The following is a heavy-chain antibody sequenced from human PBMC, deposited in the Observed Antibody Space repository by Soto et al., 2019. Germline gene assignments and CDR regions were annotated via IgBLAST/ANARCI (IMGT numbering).Heavy chain of an antibody. V-gene: IGHV3-30-3*01. CDR3: ARDWRTAGTTGWFDP. Sequence: QDQVVESGGGVVQPGRSLRLSCAASGFTFSTHAMHWVRQAPGRGLEWVAIISYDGTTKDYAHSVKGRFTISRDNSKNAVYLQMNSLRSEDTALYYCARDWRTAGTTGWFDPWGQGTLVTVSS. D-gene: IGHD6-13*01. CDR2: ISYDGTTK. J-gene: IGHJ5*02. CDR1: GFTFSTHA.